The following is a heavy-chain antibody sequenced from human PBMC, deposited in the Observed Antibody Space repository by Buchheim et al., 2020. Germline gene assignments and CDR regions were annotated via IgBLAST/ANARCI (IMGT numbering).Heavy chain of an antibody. V-gene: IGHV3-7*04. CDR3: ARGSGSYYNIPGYGMDV. CDR1: GLTFSSYW. CDR2: IKQDGSEK. J-gene: IGHJ6*01. D-gene: IGHD3-10*01. Sequence: EVQLVESGGGLVQPGGSLRLSCAASGLTFSSYWMSWVRQAPGKGLEWVANIKQDGSEKYYVDSVKGRFTISRDNAKNSLYLQMNSLRAEDTAVYYCARGSGSYYNIPGYGMDVWGQGTT.